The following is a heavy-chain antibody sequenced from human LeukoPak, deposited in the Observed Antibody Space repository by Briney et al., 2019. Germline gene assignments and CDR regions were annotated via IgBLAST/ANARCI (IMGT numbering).Heavy chain of an antibody. Sequence: PGGSLRLSFAASGFTFGTYDLSWVRQAPGKGLECVSAIDRGVGRTYYADSVKGRFTISRDNSKNTLYLQMNNLRADDTAVYYCAKKGQADDGGKPDWGQGTLVTVSS. CDR3: AKKGQADDGGKPD. CDR2: IDRGVGRT. J-gene: IGHJ4*02. CDR1: GFTFGTYD. V-gene: IGHV3-23*01.